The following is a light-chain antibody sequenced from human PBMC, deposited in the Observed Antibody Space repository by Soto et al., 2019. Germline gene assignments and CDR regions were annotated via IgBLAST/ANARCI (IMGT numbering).Light chain of an antibody. CDR3: QKYGGSPIT. Sequence: IVLTQSPGTLSLSPGEGVTVSCRASQSVTTKLVWYPHKPGQAPRLLISGASSRASGVRVRFSGSGCGTDFTITISRLEREDFALDYCQKYGGSPITFGLGTRLEI. V-gene: IGKV3-20*01. CDR1: QSVTTK. J-gene: IGKJ5*01. CDR2: GAS.